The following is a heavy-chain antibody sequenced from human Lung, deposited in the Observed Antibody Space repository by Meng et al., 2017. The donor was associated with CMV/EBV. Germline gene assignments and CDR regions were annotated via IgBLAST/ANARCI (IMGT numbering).Heavy chain of an antibody. V-gene: IGHV4-4*02. Sequence: HVQLQDVVPGLVQPAGTLYLTCGVSGGSIRSNILWTGVRQPPGEGLEWIGDIDDSGSTNYNPSLHSRISISLDKSKNPFSLKVNTVTAADTAVYYCARGKQDAWELLAYWGQGALVTVSS. CDR2: IDDSGST. D-gene: IGHD1-26*01. J-gene: IGHJ4*02. CDR3: ARGKQDAWELLAY. CDR1: GGSIRSNIL.